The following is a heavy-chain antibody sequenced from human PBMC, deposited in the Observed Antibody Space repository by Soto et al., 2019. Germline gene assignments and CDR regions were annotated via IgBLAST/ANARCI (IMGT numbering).Heavy chain of an antibody. V-gene: IGHV3-48*03. CDR1: GFTFSNFE. Sequence: GGSLRLSCAASGFTFSNFEMHWVRQAPGKGLEWVSYINTAGSTKYYAESVKGRFTISRDNARNSLFLQMNSLRAEDTAVYYCASCLAVAGREAFDIWGQGTMVTVSS. J-gene: IGHJ3*02. CDR2: INTAGSTK. D-gene: IGHD6-19*01. CDR3: ASCLAVAGREAFDI.